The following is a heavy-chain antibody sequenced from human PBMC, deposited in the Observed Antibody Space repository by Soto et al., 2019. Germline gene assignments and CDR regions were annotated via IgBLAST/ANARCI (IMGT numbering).Heavy chain of an antibody. CDR3: AKALSSYYFYYGMDV. V-gene: IGHV3-23*01. CDR1: GLTFSNSA. J-gene: IGHJ6*02. Sequence: EVQLLESGGGLVQPGGSLRVSCVASGLTFSNSAMSWVRQAPGKGLEWVSTISGSGSTYYADSVKGRFTISRDKSKNTLYLQMNSLKAEDTAVYHCAKALSSYYFYYGMDVWGQGATVTVSS. CDR2: ISGSGST. D-gene: IGHD6-6*01.